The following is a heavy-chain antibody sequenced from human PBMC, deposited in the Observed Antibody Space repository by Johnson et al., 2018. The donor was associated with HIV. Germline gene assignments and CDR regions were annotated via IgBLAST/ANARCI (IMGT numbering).Heavy chain of an antibody. J-gene: IGHJ3*02. CDR3: SRSPQKYNGSYMIAFDI. CDR2: INWNGGST. V-gene: IGHV3-20*04. D-gene: IGHD3-10*01. CDR1: GFTFDDYG. Sequence: VQLMESGGCVVRPGGSLRLSCAASGFTFDDYGMSWVRQAPGKGLEWVSCINWNGGSTGYADSVKGRFTISRDNAKNSLYVQMNSLRAEDTALYYCSRSPQKYNGSYMIAFDIWGQGTMVTVSS.